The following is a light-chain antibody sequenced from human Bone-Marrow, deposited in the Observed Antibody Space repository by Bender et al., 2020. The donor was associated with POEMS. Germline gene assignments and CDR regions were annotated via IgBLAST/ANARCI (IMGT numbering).Light chain of an antibody. V-gene: IGLV2-23*01. CDR1: SRDVGDFDL. Sequence: QSVLTQPASVSGSPGQSISISCTGTSRDVGDFDLVSWYVQYPGKAPRLLIFEGGKRPSGVSDRFSGFKSGNTASLTISGLLAEDESDYYCCSYAGSHTWVFGGGTKVTV. CDR3: CSYAGSHTWV. CDR2: EGG. J-gene: IGLJ3*02.